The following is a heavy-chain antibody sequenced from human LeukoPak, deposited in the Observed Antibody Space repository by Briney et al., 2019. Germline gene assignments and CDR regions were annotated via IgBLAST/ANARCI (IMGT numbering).Heavy chain of an antibody. CDR1: GFTFSSYG. CDR2: IRYDGSNK. D-gene: IGHD3-3*01. J-gene: IGHJ4*02. CDR3: ARDKLWRGRGDFDY. Sequence: GGSLRLSCAASGFTFSSYGMHWVRQAPGKGLEWVAFIRYDGSNKYYADSVKGRFTISRDNAKNSLYLQMNSLRAEDTAVYYCARDKLWRGRGDFDYWGQGTLVTVSS. V-gene: IGHV3-30*02.